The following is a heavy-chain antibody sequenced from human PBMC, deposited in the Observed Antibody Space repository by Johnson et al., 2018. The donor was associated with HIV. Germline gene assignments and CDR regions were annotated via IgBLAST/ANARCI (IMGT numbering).Heavy chain of an antibody. J-gene: IGHJ3*02. V-gene: IGHV3-9*01. CDR1: GFTFDDYA. D-gene: IGHD3-22*01. CDR3: ARGARRHYYDGSGGWSLIADDAFGI. CDR2: ISWNSGSI. Sequence: EVQLVESGGGLVQPGRSLRLPCAASGFTFDDYAMHWVRQAPGKGLEWVSGISWNSGSIAYADSVKGRFTISRDNSKNTLYLQMNSLRAEDTAVYYCARGARRHYYDGSGGWSLIADDAFGIWGQGTMVTVSS.